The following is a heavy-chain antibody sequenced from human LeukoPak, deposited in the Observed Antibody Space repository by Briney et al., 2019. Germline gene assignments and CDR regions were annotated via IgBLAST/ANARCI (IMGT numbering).Heavy chain of an antibody. J-gene: IGHJ4*02. CDR2: IYYSGST. V-gene: IGHV4-59*01. Sequence: SETLSLTCTVSGGSISTYYWSCIRQPPGKGLDWIGYIYYSGSTNYNPPLKSRVSISVDTSKNQFSLKLSSVTAADTAVYYCARTGSTVTMLYPFDHWGQGTLVTVSS. D-gene: IGHD4-17*01. CDR1: GGSISTYY. CDR3: ARTGSTVTMLYPFDH.